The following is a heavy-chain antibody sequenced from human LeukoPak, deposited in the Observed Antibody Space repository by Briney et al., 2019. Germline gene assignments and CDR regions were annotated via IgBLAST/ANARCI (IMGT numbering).Heavy chain of an antibody. CDR1: GYTFTSYD. CDR3: ARDRFGELLLPGYFDY. Sequence: GASVKVSCKASGYTFTSYDINWVRQATGQGLEWMGWINPNSGGTNYAQKFQGRVTMTRDTSISTAYMELSRLRSDDTAVYYCARDRFGELLLPGYFDYWGQGTLVTVSS. CDR2: INPNSGGT. D-gene: IGHD3-10*01. V-gene: IGHV1-2*02. J-gene: IGHJ4*02.